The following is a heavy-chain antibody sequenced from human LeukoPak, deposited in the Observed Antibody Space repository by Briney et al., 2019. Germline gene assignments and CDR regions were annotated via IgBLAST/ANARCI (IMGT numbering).Heavy chain of an antibody. CDR1: GGSFSGYY. Sequence: SETLSLTCAVYGGSFSGYYWSWIRQPPGKGLEWIGEINHSGSTNYNPSLKSRVTISVDTSKNQFSLKLSSVTAADTAVYYCARQDIVVVPGAFDIWGQGTMVTVSS. D-gene: IGHD2-2*01. V-gene: IGHV4-34*01. J-gene: IGHJ3*02. CDR3: ARQDIVVVPGAFDI. CDR2: INHSGST.